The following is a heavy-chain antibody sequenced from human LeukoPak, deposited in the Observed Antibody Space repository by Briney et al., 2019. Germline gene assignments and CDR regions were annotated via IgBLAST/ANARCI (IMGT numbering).Heavy chain of an antibody. Sequence: GGSLRLSCVVSGFGFSDSYMTWIRQAPGKGLQWVSAISGSGGSTYYADSVKGRFTISRDNSKNTLYLQMNSLRAEDTAVYYCGRAVTGLFDYWGQGTLVTVSS. CDR3: GRAVTGLFDY. D-gene: IGHD6-19*01. CDR2: ISGSGGST. CDR1: GFGFSDSY. V-gene: IGHV3-23*01. J-gene: IGHJ4*02.